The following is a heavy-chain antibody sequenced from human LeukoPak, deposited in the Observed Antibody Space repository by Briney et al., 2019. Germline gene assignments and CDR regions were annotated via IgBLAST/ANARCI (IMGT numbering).Heavy chain of an antibody. CDR2: IIPIFGTA. J-gene: IGHJ6*04. Sequence: SVKVSCKASGGTFSSYAISWVRQAPGQGLEWMGGIIPIFGTANYAQKFQGRVTMTEDTSTDTAYMELSSLRSEDTAVYYCATDQGVATTTTNYYYYGMDVWGKGTTVTVSS. V-gene: IGHV1-69*06. D-gene: IGHD5-12*01. CDR3: ATDQGVATTTTNYYYYGMDV. CDR1: GGTFSSYA.